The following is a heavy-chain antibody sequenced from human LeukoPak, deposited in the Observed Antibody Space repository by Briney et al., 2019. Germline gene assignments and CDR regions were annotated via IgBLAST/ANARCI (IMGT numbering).Heavy chain of an antibody. J-gene: IGHJ5*02. D-gene: IGHD3-3*01. V-gene: IGHV4-59*01. CDR3: ARAQGDYDFWSGYNRGNWFDP. CDR1: GGSIGSYY. CDR2: IYYSGST. Sequence: SETLSLTCTVSGGSIGSYYWSWIRQPPGKGLEWIGYIYYSGSTNYNPSLKSRVTISVDTSKNQFSLKLSSVTAADTAVYYCARAQGDYDFWSGYNRGNWFDPWGQGTLVTVSS.